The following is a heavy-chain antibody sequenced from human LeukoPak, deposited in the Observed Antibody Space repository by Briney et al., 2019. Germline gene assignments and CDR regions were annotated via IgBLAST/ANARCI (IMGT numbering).Heavy chain of an antibody. J-gene: IGHJ4*02. CDR2: INPNSGGT. CDR3: ARVVDYDILTGYDY. CDR1: GYTFTGYY. D-gene: IGHD3-9*01. Sequence: ASVKVSCKASGYTFTGYYMHWVRQAPGQGLEWMGRINPNSGGTNYAQKFQGRVTMTRDTSNSTAYMELSRLRSDDTAVYYCARVVDYDILTGYDYWGQGTLVTVSS. V-gene: IGHV1-2*06.